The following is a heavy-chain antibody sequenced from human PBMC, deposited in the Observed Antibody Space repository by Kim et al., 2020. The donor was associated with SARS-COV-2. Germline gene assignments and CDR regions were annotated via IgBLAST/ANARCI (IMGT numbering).Heavy chain of an antibody. CDR2: IIPIFDIA. CDR3: AMFNWDQYHGFDV. V-gene: IGHV1-69*10. J-gene: IGHJ6*02. Sequence: SVKVSCKASGGNFNISAFSWVRQAPGQGLEWVGAIIPIFDIANHEQKFQGRVTITADKSSTTTYMELLSLRPDDTAIYYCAMFNWDQYHGFDVWGQGTTVTVSS. D-gene: IGHD3-10*01. CDR1: GGNFNISA.